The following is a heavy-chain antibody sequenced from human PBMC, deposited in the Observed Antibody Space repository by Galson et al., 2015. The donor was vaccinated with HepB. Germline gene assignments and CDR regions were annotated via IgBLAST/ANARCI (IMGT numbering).Heavy chain of an antibody. D-gene: IGHD5-12*01. J-gene: IGHJ4*02. CDR1: GYTFTSYA. CDR3: ARDLRGQKSGYAGNDY. CDR2: INTNTGNP. V-gene: IGHV7-4-1*02. Sequence: SVKVSCKASGYTFTSYAMNWVRQAPGQGLEWMGWINTNTGNPTYAQGFTGRFVFSLDTSVSTAYLQISSLKAEDTAVYYCARDLRGQKSGYAGNDYWGQGTLVTVSS.